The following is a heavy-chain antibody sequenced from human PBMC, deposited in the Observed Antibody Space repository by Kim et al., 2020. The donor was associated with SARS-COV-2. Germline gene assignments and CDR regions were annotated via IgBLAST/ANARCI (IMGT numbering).Heavy chain of an antibody. V-gene: IGHV4-4*02. J-gene: IGHJ4*02. CDR1: GGSISSSNW. D-gene: IGHD6-13*01. CDR2: IYHSGST. Sequence: SETLSLTCAVSGGSISSSNWCSWVRQPPGKGLEWIGEIYHSGSTNYNPSLKSRVTISVDKSKNQFSLKLSSVTAADTAVYYCARRGAAAGSSNFDYWGQGTLVTVSS. CDR3: ARRGAAAGSSNFDY.